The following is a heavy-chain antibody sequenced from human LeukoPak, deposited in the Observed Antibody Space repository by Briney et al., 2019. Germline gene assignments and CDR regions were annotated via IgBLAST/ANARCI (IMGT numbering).Heavy chain of an antibody. D-gene: IGHD3-3*01. CDR1: GYTFTSYD. J-gene: IGHJ6*03. CDR3: ARGGNYDFWSGLSRSYYYYYMDV. V-gene: IGHV1-8*01. CDR2: MNPNSGNT. Sequence: ASVKVSCKASGYTFTSYDINWVRQATGQGLEWMGWMNPNSGNTGYAQKFQGRVTMTRNTSISTAYMELSSLRSEDTAVYYCARGGNYDFWSGLSRSYYYYYMDVWGKGTTVTVSS.